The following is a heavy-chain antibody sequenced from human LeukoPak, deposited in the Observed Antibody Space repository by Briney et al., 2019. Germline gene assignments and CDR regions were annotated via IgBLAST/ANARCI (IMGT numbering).Heavy chain of an antibody. CDR2: INPNSGGT. CDR1: GYTFTGYY. Sequence: AASVKVSCKASGYTFTGYYMHWVRQAPGQGLEWMGWINPNSGGTNYAQKFQGRVTMTRDTSISTAYMELSRLRSDDTAVYYCARSPVVVVAASYYWGQGTLVTVSS. D-gene: IGHD2-15*01. J-gene: IGHJ4*02. CDR3: ARSPVVVVAASYY. V-gene: IGHV1-2*02.